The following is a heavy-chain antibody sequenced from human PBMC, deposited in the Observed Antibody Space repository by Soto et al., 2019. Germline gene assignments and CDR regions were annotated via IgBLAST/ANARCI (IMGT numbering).Heavy chain of an antibody. Sequence: GESLKISCAASGFTVSSNYMSWVRQAPGKGLEWVSVIYSGGSTYYADSVKGRFTISRDNSKNTLYLQMNSLRAEDTAVYYCARDLPSHYGSGSSSDYWGQGTLVTVSS. V-gene: IGHV3-66*01. CDR1: GFTVSSNY. D-gene: IGHD3-10*01. CDR2: IYSGGST. CDR3: ARDLPSHYGSGSSSDY. J-gene: IGHJ4*02.